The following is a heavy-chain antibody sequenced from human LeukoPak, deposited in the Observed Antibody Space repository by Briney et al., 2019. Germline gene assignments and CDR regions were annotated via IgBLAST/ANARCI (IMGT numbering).Heavy chain of an antibody. Sequence: SETLFLTCTVSGGSISSYYWSWIRQPPGKGLEWIGYIYHSGSTYYNPSLKSRVTISVDRSKNQFSLKLSSVTAADTAVYYCASGGARDSGYYHDWGQETLVTVSS. J-gene: IGHJ4*02. V-gene: IGHV4-59*12. CDR2: IYHSGST. CDR3: ASGGARDSGYYHD. CDR1: GGSISSYY. D-gene: IGHD3-22*01.